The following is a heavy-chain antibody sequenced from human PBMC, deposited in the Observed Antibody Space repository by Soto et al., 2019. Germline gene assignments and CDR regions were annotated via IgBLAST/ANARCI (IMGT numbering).Heavy chain of an antibody. Sequence: SETLSLTCSVSGGSLSGFPWIWIRQPPGKGLEWVGYIYHNGRSNYNPSLKSRLTISLDMSRNQFSLQLTSVTAADTALYYCARVSNEYGGNGAFDYWGLGTQVTVSS. D-gene: IGHD4-17*01. CDR1: GGSLSGFP. CDR2: IYHNGRS. V-gene: IGHV4-59*01. CDR3: ARVSNEYGGNGAFDY. J-gene: IGHJ4*02.